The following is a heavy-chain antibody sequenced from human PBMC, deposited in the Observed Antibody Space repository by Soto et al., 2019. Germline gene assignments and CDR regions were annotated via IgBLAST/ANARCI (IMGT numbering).Heavy chain of an antibody. J-gene: IGHJ6*04. V-gene: IGHV3-30*02. CDR2: IRDDGSKK. D-gene: IGHD3-3*01. CDR1: GFTFSSFG. Sequence: GGSLRLSCAASGFTFSSFGMHWVRQAPGKGLEWVSLIRDDGSKKSYGDSVKGRFTISRDNSRNTVYWQMNSLRADDTAVYYCARDASYYSLWSGYYHSRKGMDVGGKGTTVTVSS. CDR3: ARDASYYSLWSGYYHSRKGMDV.